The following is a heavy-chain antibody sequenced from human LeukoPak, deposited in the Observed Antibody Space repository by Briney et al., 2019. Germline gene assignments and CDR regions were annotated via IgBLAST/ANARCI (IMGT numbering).Heavy chain of an antibody. Sequence: GGSLRLSCAASGFTFATYAMSWVRQPPGKGLEWVSSISGSADITYYADSVKGRFTISRDNAKNSLYLQMNSLRAEDTAVYYCARDTSDALIVGAFGYWGQGTLVTVSS. D-gene: IGHD1-26*01. J-gene: IGHJ4*02. V-gene: IGHV3-23*01. CDR3: ARDTSDALIVGAFGY. CDR1: GFTFATYA. CDR2: ISGSADIT.